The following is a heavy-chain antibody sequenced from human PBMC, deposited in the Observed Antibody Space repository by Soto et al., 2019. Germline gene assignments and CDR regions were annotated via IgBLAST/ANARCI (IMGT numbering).Heavy chain of an antibody. CDR3: AKKCAVTMVRGVYYDYRELDY. J-gene: IGHJ4*02. Sequence: PGGSLRLSCAASGFTFSSYAMSWVRQAPGKGLEWVSAISGSGGSTYYADSVKGRFTISRDNSKNTLYLQMNSLRAEDTAVYYCAKKCAVTMVRGVYYDYRELDYWGQGTLVTVSS. CDR1: GFTFSSYA. CDR2: ISGSGGST. V-gene: IGHV3-23*01. D-gene: IGHD3-10*01.